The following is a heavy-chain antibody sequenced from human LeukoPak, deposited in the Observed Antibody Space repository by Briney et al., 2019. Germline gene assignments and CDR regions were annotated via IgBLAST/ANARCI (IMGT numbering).Heavy chain of an antibody. CDR1: GYTFINYD. CDR2: ISAYNGNT. V-gene: IGHV1-18*01. CDR3: ARVWGYNWNGENDY. Sequence: ASVKVSCKASGYTFINYDISWVRQAPGQGLEWMGWISAYNGNTNYAQKLQGRVTMTTDTSTSTAYMELRSLRSDDTAVYYCARVWGYNWNGENDYWGQGTLVTVSS. D-gene: IGHD1-20*01. J-gene: IGHJ4*02.